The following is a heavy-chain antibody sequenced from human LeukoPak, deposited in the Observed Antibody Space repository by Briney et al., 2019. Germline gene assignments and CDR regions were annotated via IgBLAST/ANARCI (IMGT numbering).Heavy chain of an antibody. V-gene: IGHV1-69*05. Sequence: ASVKVSCKASGGTFSSYAISWVRQAPGQGLEWMGRIIPIFGTANHAQKFQGRVTITTDESTSTAYMELSSLRSEDTAVYYCARVTYYYDSSGYQDYWGQGTLATVSS. CDR1: GGTFSSYA. J-gene: IGHJ4*02. CDR2: IIPIFGTA. CDR3: ARVTYYYDSSGYQDY. D-gene: IGHD3-22*01.